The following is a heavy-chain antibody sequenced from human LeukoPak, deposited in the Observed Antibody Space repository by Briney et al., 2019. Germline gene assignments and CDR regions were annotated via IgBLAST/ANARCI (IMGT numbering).Heavy chain of an antibody. CDR1: GFTFSSYT. D-gene: IGHD3-10*01. V-gene: IGHV3-21*01. J-gene: IGHJ4*02. CDR3: ARSFSNTVRGVGDS. CDR2: ISSSSSYI. Sequence: GGSLRLSCAASGFTFSSYTMNWVRQAPGKGLEWVSSISSSSSYIYYADSVKGRFTISRDNAKNTLYLQMNSLRVEDTALYYCARSFSNTVRGVGDSWGQGTLVTVSS.